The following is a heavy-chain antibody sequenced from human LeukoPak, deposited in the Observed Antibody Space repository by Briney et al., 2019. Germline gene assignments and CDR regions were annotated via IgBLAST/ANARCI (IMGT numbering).Heavy chain of an antibody. CDR3: ATVTSYYFDY. D-gene: IGHD4-11*01. Sequence: PSETLSLTCAVYGGSFSGYYWSWIRQPPGKGLEWIGEINHSGSTNYNPSLKSRVTISVDTSKNQFSLKLSSVTAADTAVYYCATVTSYYFDYWGQGTLVTVSS. V-gene: IGHV4-34*01. CDR1: GGSFSGYY. J-gene: IGHJ4*02. CDR2: INHSGST.